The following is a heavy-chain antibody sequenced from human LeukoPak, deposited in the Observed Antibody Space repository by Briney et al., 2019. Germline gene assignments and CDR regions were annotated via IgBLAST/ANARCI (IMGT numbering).Heavy chain of an antibody. Sequence: GGSLRLSCAASGFTFSSYGMHWVRQAPGKGLEWVAVIWYDGSNKYYADSVKGRFTISRDNSKNTLYLQVNSLRAEDTAVYYCGTTVTTRLDYWGQGTLVTVSS. D-gene: IGHD4-17*01. CDR2: IWYDGSNK. CDR1: GFTFSSYG. J-gene: IGHJ4*02. V-gene: IGHV3-33*01. CDR3: GTTVTTRLDY.